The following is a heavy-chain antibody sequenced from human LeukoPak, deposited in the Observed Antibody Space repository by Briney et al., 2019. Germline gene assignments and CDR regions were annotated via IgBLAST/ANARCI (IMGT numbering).Heavy chain of an antibody. CDR1: GFTFSSYW. CDR3: ARQGVVPENIDS. CDR2: IKQDGSEM. D-gene: IGHD2-2*01. J-gene: IGHJ4*02. Sequence: GGSLRLSCAASGFTFSSYWMIWVRQAPGKGLEWVANIKQDGSEMYYVDSVKGRFTISRDNAKNSLFPQMNSLRAEDTAVYFCARQGVVPENIDSWGQGTLITVSS. V-gene: IGHV3-7*01.